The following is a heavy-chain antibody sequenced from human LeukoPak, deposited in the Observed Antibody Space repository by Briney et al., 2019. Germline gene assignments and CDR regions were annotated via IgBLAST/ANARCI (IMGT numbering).Heavy chain of an antibody. Sequence: GGSLRLSCAASGFTFSSYSMNWVRQAPGKGLEWVSYISSSSNTIYYADSVKGRFTISRDNAENSLYLQMNSLRDEDTAVYYCARGRRGSGSFVGGYFDYWGQGTLVTVSS. CDR2: ISSSSNTI. J-gene: IGHJ4*02. D-gene: IGHD3-10*01. CDR3: ARGRRGSGSFVGGYFDY. V-gene: IGHV3-48*02. CDR1: GFTFSSYS.